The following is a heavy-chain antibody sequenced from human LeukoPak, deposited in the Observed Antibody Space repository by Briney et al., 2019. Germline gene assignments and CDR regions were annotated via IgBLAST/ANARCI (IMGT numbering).Heavy chain of an antibody. J-gene: IGHJ4*02. CDR3: AKGGGLGMGATKSPFGY. V-gene: IGHV3-33*06. CDR1: GFTFSSYG. D-gene: IGHD1-26*01. CDR2: ICYDGSNK. Sequence: PGGSLRLSCAASGFTFSSYGMHWVRQAPGKGLEWVAVICYDGSNKYYADSVKGRFTISRDNSKNTLYLQMNSLRAEDTAVYYCAKGGGLGMGATKSPFGYWGQGTLVTVSS.